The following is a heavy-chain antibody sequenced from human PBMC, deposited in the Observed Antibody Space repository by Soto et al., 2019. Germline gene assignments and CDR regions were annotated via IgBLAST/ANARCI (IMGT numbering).Heavy chain of an antibody. V-gene: IGHV1-69*12. Sequence: QVQLVQSGAEVKKPGSSVKVSCKASGGTFSSYAINWVRQAPGQGLEWMGGIIPIFATADYAQKFQGRVTITAVDSTRTAYMELSSLRSEATPVYYCPPCLLGVNYYSAMDLWRQATTVTVSS. CDR2: IIPIFATA. J-gene: IGHJ6*02. D-gene: IGHD3-16*01. CDR3: PPCLLGVNYYSAMDL. CDR1: GGTFSSYA.